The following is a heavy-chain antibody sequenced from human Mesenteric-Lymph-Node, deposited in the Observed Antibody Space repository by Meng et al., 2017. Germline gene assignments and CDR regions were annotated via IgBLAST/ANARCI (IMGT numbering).Heavy chain of an antibody. Sequence: GSLRLSCTVSGGSISNYYWSWIRQPAGKGLEWIGRIYASVSTNYNPPLKTRITMSVDTSKSQFSLKLTSITAADTAVYYCVRDGSSSSGGTLWGRGTLVTVSS. CDR3: VRDGSSSSGGTL. J-gene: IGHJ2*01. V-gene: IGHV4-4*07. D-gene: IGHD2-2*01. CDR1: GGSISNYY. CDR2: IYASVST.